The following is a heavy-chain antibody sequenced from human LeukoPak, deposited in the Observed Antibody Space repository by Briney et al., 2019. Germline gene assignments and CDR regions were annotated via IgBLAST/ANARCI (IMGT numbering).Heavy chain of an antibody. CDR1: GYTFISYD. Sequence: ASVKVSSKASGYTFISYDINWVRQTPAQGLEWMGWMNPNSGDTGYAQKFQGRVSMTRDTSISTAYMELSGLRSEDSAVYYCARGLYYYDSNGRTPYDFWGKGTLVTFSS. V-gene: IGHV1-8*01. CDR3: ARGLYYYDSNGRTPYDF. J-gene: IGHJ4*02. CDR2: MNPNSGDT. D-gene: IGHD3-22*01.